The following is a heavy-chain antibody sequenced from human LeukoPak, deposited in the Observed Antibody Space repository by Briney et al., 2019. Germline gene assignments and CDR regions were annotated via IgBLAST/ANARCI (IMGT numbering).Heavy chain of an antibody. CDR1: GGSISVYF. CDR2: IYSRGSN. J-gene: IGHJ4*02. CDR3: AREPTSGREPTSGRPLDY. V-gene: IGHV4-4*07. D-gene: IGHD5-12*01. Sequence: SETLSLTCTVSGGSISVYFWTRIRQPAGKGLEGIGRIYSRGSNNYNRSLKSRVPMSLATYKHHFSLNLPSVTAADPAVYYCAREPTSGREPTSGRPLDYWGQGTLVTVSS.